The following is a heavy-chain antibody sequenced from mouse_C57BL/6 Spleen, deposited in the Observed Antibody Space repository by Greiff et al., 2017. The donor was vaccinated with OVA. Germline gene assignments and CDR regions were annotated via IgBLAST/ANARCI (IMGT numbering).Heavy chain of an antibody. J-gene: IGHJ2*01. Sequence: EVQLVESGPGLVKPSQSLSLTCSVTGYSITSGYYWNWIRQFPGNKLEWMGYISYDGSNNYNPSLKNRISITRDTSKNQFFLKLNSVTTEDTATYYCARSGGYDNYFDYWGQGTTLTVSS. V-gene: IGHV3-6*01. CDR1: GYSITSGYY. D-gene: IGHD2-2*01. CDR2: ISYDGSN. CDR3: ARSGGYDNYFDY.